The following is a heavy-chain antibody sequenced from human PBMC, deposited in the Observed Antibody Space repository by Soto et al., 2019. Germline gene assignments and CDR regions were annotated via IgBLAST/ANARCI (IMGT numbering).Heavy chain of an antibody. J-gene: IGHJ4*02. CDR2: IFSSGST. CDR3: AREGSYSAYNFAHGIQLWSFDF. V-gene: IGHV4-4*07. CDR1: GGSINTFY. D-gene: IGHD5-12*01. Sequence: SETLSLTCTVSGGSINTFYWSWVRQPAGKGLEWIGRIFSSGSTSFNPSLESRVTMSVDTSKNHFSLNLSSVTAADMAVYYCAREGSYSAYNFAHGIQLWSFDFWGQGALVTVS.